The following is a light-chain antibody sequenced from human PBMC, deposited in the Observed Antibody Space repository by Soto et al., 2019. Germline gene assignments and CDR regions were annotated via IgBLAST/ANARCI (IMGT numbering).Light chain of an antibody. CDR2: GAY. CDR1: QSVSSNY. CDR3: QQYDRSPRS. J-gene: IGKJ1*01. Sequence: EVMLTQSPGTLSLSPGERATLSCRASQSVSSNYLAWYQQKSGQAPRLLIYGAYNSATGIPDRFSGSGSGTDFTLTIRRLEPEDFAVYYCQQYDRSPRSFGQGTKVEFK. V-gene: IGKV3-20*01.